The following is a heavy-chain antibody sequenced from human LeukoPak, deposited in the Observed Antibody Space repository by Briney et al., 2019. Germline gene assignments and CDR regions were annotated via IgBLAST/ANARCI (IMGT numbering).Heavy chain of an antibody. CDR2: INPNSGGT. Sequence: ASVKVSCKASGYTFTSYGISWVRQAPGQGLEWMGWINPNSGGTNYAQKFQGRVTMTRDTSISTAYMELSRLRSDDTAVYYCAREGTLDYWGQGTLVTVSS. V-gene: IGHV1-2*02. J-gene: IGHJ4*02. D-gene: IGHD3-16*01. CDR3: AREGTLDY. CDR1: GYTFTSYG.